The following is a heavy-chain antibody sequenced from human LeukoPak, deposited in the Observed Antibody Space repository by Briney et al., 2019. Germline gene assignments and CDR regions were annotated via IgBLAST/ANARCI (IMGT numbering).Heavy chain of an antibody. J-gene: IGHJ4*02. CDR2: INPSGGRT. V-gene: IGHV1-46*01. Sequence: ASVRVSCTASGYTFTSDYIHWVRQAPGQGLEWLGNINPSGGRTAYGQNFQGRVTMTRDTSTSTVYMELSSLRSEDTAVYYCARGSRFLDYWGQGTLVTVSS. D-gene: IGHD2-21*01. CDR1: GYTFTSDY. CDR3: ARGSRFLDY.